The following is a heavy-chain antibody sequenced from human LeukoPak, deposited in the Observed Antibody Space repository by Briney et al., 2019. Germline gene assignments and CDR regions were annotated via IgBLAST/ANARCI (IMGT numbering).Heavy chain of an antibody. CDR1: GFTVSSNY. D-gene: IGHD5-18*01. CDR2: IYSGGST. V-gene: IGHV3-53*01. Sequence: PGGSLRLSCAASGFTVSSNYMSWVRQAPGKGLEWVSVIYSGGSTYYADSMKGRFTISRDNSKNTLYLQMNSLRAEDTAVYYCARGGYSYVFDPWGQGTLVTVSS. CDR3: ARGGYSYVFDP. J-gene: IGHJ5*02.